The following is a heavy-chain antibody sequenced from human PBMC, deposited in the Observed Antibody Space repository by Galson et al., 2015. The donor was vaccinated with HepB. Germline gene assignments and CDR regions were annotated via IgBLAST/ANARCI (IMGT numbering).Heavy chain of an antibody. J-gene: IGHJ6*03. CDR2: INAGNGNT. D-gene: IGHD3-3*01. V-gene: IGHV1-3*01. Sequence: SVKVSCKASGYTFTSYAMHWVRQAPGQRLEWMGWINAGNGNTKYSQKFQGRVTITRDTSASTAYMELSSLRSEDTAVYYCAREPITIFGEIDKYYYYYYMDVWGKGTTVTVSS. CDR1: GYTFTSYA. CDR3: AREPITIFGEIDKYYYYYYMDV.